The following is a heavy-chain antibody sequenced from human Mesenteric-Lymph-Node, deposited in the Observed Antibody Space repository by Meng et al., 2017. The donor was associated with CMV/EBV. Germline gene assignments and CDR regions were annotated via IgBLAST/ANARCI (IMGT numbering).Heavy chain of an antibody. CDR3: ARDLGMSGDCELDY. J-gene: IGHJ4*02. D-gene: IGHD2-21*02. V-gene: IGHV3-21*01. CDR2: INSTGRDV. Sequence: ASGFPCRTYSMNAVRQGRGNGLEWVSGINSTGRDVFYADSVKGRFSISRDNAKNLLYLQMNSLRVEDTAVYYCARDLGMSGDCELDYWGQGVLVTVSS. CDR1: GFPCRTYS.